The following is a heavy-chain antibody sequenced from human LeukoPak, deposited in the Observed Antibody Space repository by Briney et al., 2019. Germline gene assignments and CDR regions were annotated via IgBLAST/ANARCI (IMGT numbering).Heavy chain of an antibody. V-gene: IGHV3-9*01. D-gene: IGHD5-18*01. CDR3: AKALGFYSYGLLGGYFQH. J-gene: IGHJ1*01. Sequence: GRSLRLSCAASGFTFDDYAMHWVRQAPGKGLEWVSGISWNSGSIGYADSVKGRFTISRDNAKNSLYLQMNSLRAEDTALYYCAKALGFYSYGLLGGYFQHWGQGTLVTVSS. CDR2: ISWNSGSI. CDR1: GFTFDDYA.